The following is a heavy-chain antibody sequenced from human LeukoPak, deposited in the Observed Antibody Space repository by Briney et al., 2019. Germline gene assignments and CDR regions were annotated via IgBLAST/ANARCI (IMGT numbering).Heavy chain of an antibody. J-gene: IGHJ6*02. CDR3: ARDKGAHYDSSVHIYGMDV. CDR1: VVSISSFY. V-gene: IGHV4-59*01. CDR2: ISDSGST. D-gene: IGHD3-22*01. Sequence: PSETLSLTCSVSVVSISSFYWSWIPQPPGKALEWIGYISDSGSTTYNPSLKSRVTISRDTSKKQFSLNLRSVTAADTAVYYCARDKGAHYDSSVHIYGMDVWGQGTTVTVSS.